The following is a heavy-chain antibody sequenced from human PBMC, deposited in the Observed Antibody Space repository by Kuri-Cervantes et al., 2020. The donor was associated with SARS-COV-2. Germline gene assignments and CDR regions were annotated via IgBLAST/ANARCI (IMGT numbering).Heavy chain of an antibody. D-gene: IGHD4-17*01. V-gene: IGHV4-39*01. CDR3: ARLTTVTTFDY. CDR1: GGSISSSSYY. CDR2: IYYSGST. Sequence: SETLSLTCTVSGGSISSSSYYWGWIRQPPGKGLEWIGSIYYSGSTYYNPSLKSRVTISVDTSKNQFSLKLSSVTAADTAVYYCARLTTVTTFDYWGQGTLDPVSS. J-gene: IGHJ4*02.